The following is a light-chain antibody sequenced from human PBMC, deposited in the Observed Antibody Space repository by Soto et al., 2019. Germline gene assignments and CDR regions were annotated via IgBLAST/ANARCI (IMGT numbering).Light chain of an antibody. CDR2: EVS. J-gene: IGLJ1*01. V-gene: IGLV2-8*01. Sequence: QSALTQPPSASGSPGQSVTISCTGTSSDVGGYKFVSWYQQHPGKAPKLIIYEVSQRPSGVPDRFSASKSGDTASLTVSGLRAEDEADYYCSSYEGANMGVFGGGTILTAL. CDR1: SSDVGGYKF. CDR3: SSYEGANMGV.